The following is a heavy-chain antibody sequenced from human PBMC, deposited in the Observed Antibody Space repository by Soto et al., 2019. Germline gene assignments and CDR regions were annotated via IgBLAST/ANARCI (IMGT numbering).Heavy chain of an antibody. Sequence: SETLSLTCTVSGGSISSSSYYWGWIRQPPGKGLEWIGSIYYSGSTYYNPSLKSRVTISVDTSKNQFSLKLSSVTAADTAVYYCARLAPNHSSSWYLIDYWGQGTLVTVSS. J-gene: IGHJ4*02. V-gene: IGHV4-39*01. CDR1: GGSISSSSYY. CDR2: IYYSGST. D-gene: IGHD6-13*01. CDR3: ARLAPNHSSSWYLIDY.